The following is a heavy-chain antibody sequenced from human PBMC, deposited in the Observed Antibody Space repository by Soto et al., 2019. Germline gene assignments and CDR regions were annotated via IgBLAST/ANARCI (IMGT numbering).Heavy chain of an antibody. CDR2: ISGNGGT. Sequence: GGSLRLSCAASRFTFSIYAMSWVRQAPGKGLEWVSTISGNGGTSYADFVRGRFTISRDNSKNTLYLHMNSLRADDTAVYYCAKDAPGSGWLSDYWGQGTLVTVSS. J-gene: IGHJ4*02. D-gene: IGHD3-22*01. V-gene: IGHV3-23*01. CDR1: RFTFSIYA. CDR3: AKDAPGSGWLSDY.